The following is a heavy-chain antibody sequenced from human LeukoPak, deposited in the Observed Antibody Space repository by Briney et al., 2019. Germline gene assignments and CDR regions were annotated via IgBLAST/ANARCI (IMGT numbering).Heavy chain of an antibody. V-gene: IGHV1-69*02. CDR3: ARTYSSGSANYYYYYGMDV. Sequence: SLMDSSKSSPGSFSRPTISSVRPTLGQRLERIGRIIHILGIANYAQKVQGRVTITADKSTSTAYMELSSLRSEDTAVYYCARTYSSGSANYYYYYGMDVWGQGTTVTVSS. D-gene: IGHD6-19*01. J-gene: IGHJ6*02. CDR1: PGSFSRPT. CDR2: IIHILGIA.